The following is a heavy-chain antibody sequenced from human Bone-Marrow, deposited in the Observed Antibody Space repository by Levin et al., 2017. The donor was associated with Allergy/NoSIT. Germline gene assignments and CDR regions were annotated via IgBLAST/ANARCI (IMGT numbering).Heavy chain of an antibody. Sequence: QPGGSLRLSCAASGFTFRSYVMSWVRQAPGKGLQWVSGVSHSGESTYYADSVRGRFTISRDNSNNTLYLQMSSLRAEDTAVYYCAKDGYTGIADINTVPPAFDLWGQGTMVTVSS. D-gene: IGHD6-13*01. CDR2: VSHSGEST. J-gene: IGHJ3*01. CDR1: GFTFRSYV. V-gene: IGHV3-23*01. CDR3: AKDGYTGIADINTVPPAFDL.